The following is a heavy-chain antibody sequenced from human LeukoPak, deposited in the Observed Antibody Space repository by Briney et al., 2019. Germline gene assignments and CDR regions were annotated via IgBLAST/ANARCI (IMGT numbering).Heavy chain of an antibody. CDR1: GYTFTSYY. V-gene: IGHV1-46*01. J-gene: IGHJ5*02. Sequence: ASVPVSCQASGYTFTSYYMHWVRQAPGQGLEWMGIINPSGGSTSYAQKFQGRVTMTRDMSTSTVYMELSSLRSEDMAVYYCARGARFRSYGSGTYYTSLPFDPWGQGTLVTVSS. D-gene: IGHD3-10*01. CDR2: INPSGGST. CDR3: ARGARFRSYGSGTYYTSLPFDP.